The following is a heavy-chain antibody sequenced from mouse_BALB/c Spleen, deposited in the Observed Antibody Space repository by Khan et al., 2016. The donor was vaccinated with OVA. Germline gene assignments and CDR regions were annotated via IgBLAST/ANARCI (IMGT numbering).Heavy chain of an antibody. CDR1: GFTFSTYG. V-gene: IGHV5-6*01. Sequence: EVELVESGGDLVEPGGSLKLSCAASGFTFSTYGMSWVRQTPDKRLEWVATISTGGHYTYYPDSVRGRFTISRDNAKNTLYLQMTSRKSEDTAMLYCARLAYYYESEGCAYWGQGTLGNVSA. CDR3: ARLAYYYESEGCAY. CDR2: ISTGGHYT. D-gene: IGHD1-1*01. J-gene: IGHJ3*01.